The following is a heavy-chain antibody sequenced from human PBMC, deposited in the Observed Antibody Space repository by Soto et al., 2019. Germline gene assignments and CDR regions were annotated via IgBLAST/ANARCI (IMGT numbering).Heavy chain of an antibody. Sequence: SELPSLRRTVCGCSIYSYYWSWIRQPPGKGLEWIAYIGNGGSTNYNPSLKSRVTISVDTSRNQFSLKLSSVTAADTAVYYCARSGYYDSSGYSYFNGMDVWGQGTTVTVSS. CDR1: GCSIYSYY. J-gene: IGHJ6*02. CDR2: IGNGGST. CDR3: ARSGYYDSSGYSYFNGMDV. D-gene: IGHD3-22*01. V-gene: IGHV4-59*01.